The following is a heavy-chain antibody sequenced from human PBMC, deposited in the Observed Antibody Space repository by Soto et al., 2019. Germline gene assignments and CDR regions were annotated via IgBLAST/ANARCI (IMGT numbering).Heavy chain of an antibody. D-gene: IGHD3-10*01. CDR3: ARSLLWFGEAQYYFDY. Sequence: QVQLQESGPGLVKPSQTLSLTCTVSGGSISSGDYYWSWIRQPPGKGLEWIGYIYYSGSTYYNPSLKSRVTISVDTSKNQFSLKLSSVTAADTAVYYCARSLLWFGEAQYYFDYWGQGTLVTVSS. V-gene: IGHV4-30-4*01. J-gene: IGHJ4*02. CDR1: GGSISSGDYY. CDR2: IYYSGST.